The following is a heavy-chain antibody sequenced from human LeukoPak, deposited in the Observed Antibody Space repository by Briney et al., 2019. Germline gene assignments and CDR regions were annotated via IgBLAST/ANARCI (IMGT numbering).Heavy chain of an antibody. D-gene: IGHD6-13*01. V-gene: IGHV4-31*03. CDR1: GGSISSGGYY. Sequence: SETLSLTCTVSGGSISSGGYYWSWIRQHPGKGLEWIGYIYYSGSTYYNPSLKSRVTISVDTSKNQFSLKLSSVTAADTAVYFCARDVSSWPFFDSWGQGTQVTVSS. CDR2: IYYSGST. CDR3: ARDVSSWPFFDS. J-gene: IGHJ4*02.